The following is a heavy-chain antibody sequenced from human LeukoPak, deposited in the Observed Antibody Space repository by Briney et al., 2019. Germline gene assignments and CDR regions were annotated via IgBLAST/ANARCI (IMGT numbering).Heavy chain of an antibody. J-gene: IGHJ4*02. CDR3: ARDTISDYALGY. D-gene: IGHD6-25*01. Sequence: PSETLSLTCTVSGGSISSYYWSWIRQPPGKGLEWIGYIYYSGSTNYNPSLKSRVTMSVDTSKNQFSLMLTSVTAADTAVYYCARDTISDYALGYWGQGTLVIVSS. V-gene: IGHV4-59*12. CDR2: IYYSGST. CDR1: GGSISSYY.